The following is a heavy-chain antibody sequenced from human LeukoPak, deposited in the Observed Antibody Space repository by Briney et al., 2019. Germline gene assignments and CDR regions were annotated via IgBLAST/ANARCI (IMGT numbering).Heavy chain of an antibody. Sequence: GASVKVSCKASGYTFSSYGISWVRQAPGQGLEWMGWISAYNGNTNYAQKLQGRVTMTTYTSTSTAYMELRSLRSDDTVVYYCARESTMTTYFDYWGQGTLVTVSS. CDR1: GYTFSSYG. CDR2: ISAYNGNT. D-gene: IGHD4-17*01. CDR3: ARESTMTTYFDY. J-gene: IGHJ4*02. V-gene: IGHV1-18*01.